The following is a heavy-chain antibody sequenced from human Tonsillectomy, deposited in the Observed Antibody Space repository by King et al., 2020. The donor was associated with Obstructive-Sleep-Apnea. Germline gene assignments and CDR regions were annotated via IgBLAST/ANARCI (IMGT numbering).Heavy chain of an antibody. CDR1: AFTFSRYA. CDR2: ITGNGGST. CDR3: AKNTFYDFWSERNWFDP. D-gene: IGHD3-3*01. J-gene: IGHJ5*02. Sequence: VQLVESGGGLVQPGGSLRLSCAASAFTFSRYAMSWVRQAPGKGLEWVSGITGNGGSTNYADSVKGRFTISRDNSKNTLYLQMNSLRAEDTAVYYFAKNTFYDFWSERNWFDPWGQGTLVTVSS. V-gene: IGHV3-23*04.